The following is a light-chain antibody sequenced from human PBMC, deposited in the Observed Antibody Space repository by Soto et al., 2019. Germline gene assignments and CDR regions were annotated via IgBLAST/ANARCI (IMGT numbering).Light chain of an antibody. CDR2: GAS. CDR1: QSVSSSY. J-gene: IGKJ1*01. Sequence: EIVLTQSPGTLSLSPGERATLSCRASQSVSSSYLAWYQQKPGQAPRPLIYGASSRATGIPDRFSGSGSGTDFTLTISRLEPEDFAVYYCQQYGSPWTFGQGTKVDIK. V-gene: IGKV3-20*01. CDR3: QQYGSPWT.